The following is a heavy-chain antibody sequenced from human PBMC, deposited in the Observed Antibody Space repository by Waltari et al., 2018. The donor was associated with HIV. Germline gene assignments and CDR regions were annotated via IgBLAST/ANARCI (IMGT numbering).Heavy chain of an antibody. CDR1: GGSISSGGYY. D-gene: IGHD4-17*01. CDR3: ARAYGDYVDY. Sequence: QVQLQESGRGLVKPSQTLSLTCTVSGGSISSGGYYWIWIRQHPGKGLEWIGYIYYSGSTYYNPSPKSRVTISVDTSKNQFSLKLSSVTAADTAVYYCARAYGDYVDYWGQGTLVTVSS. V-gene: IGHV4-31*03. J-gene: IGHJ4*02. CDR2: IYYSGST.